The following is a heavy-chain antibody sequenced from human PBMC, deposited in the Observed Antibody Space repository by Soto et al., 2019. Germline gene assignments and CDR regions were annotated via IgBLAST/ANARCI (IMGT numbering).Heavy chain of an antibody. V-gene: IGHV3-23*01. CDR1: GFTFSSYA. Sequence: PGGSLRLSCAASGFTFSSYAMSWVRQAPGKGLEWVSAISGSGGGTYYADSVEGRFTISRDNSNNTLYLQMSSLRAEDTAVYFCAKETTLYSSSWYLSGMDVWGQGTTVTVSS. D-gene: IGHD6-13*01. CDR2: ISGSGGGT. CDR3: AKETTLYSSSWYLSGMDV. J-gene: IGHJ6*02.